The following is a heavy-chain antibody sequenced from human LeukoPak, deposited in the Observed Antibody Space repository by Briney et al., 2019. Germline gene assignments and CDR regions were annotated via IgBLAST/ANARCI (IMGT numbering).Heavy chain of an antibody. Sequence: PGGSLRLSCAASGFTFSSYWMSWVRQAPGKGLEWVANIKQDGSEKYYVDSVKGRFTISRDNAKNSLYLQMNSLRAEDTALYYCARTVLLWFGELLGWFDPWGQGTLVTVSS. CDR1: GFTFSSYW. V-gene: IGHV3-7*04. J-gene: IGHJ5*02. CDR2: IKQDGSEK. CDR3: ARTVLLWFGELLGWFDP. D-gene: IGHD3-10*01.